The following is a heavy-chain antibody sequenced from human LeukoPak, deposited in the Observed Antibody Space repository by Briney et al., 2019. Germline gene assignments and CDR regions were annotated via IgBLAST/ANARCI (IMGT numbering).Heavy chain of an antibody. Sequence: GSLRLSCAASGFSFSRHAMNWVRQAPGKGLEWISHISGGSDIIEYADSVRGRFTISRDNGRGSLYLQMNSLRVEDTAVYYCARYGSGRNYIDPFDFWGQGTLVAVSS. V-gene: IGHV3-48*01. J-gene: IGHJ4*02. CDR3: ARYGSGRNYIDPFDF. D-gene: IGHD3-10*01. CDR2: ISGGSDII. CDR1: GFSFSRHA.